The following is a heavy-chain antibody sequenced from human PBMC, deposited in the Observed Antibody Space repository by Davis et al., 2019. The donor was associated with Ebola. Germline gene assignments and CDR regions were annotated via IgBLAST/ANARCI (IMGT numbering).Heavy chain of an antibody. Sequence: SETLSLTCAVYGGSFSSYYWSWIRQPPGKGLEWIGYIYYSGSTNYNPSLKSRVTISVDTSKNQFSLKLSSVTAADTAVYYCARETLLVRSAFAIWGQGTMVTVSS. CDR3: ARETLLVRSAFAI. CDR2: IYYSGST. D-gene: IGHD2-21*01. CDR1: GGSFSSYY. V-gene: IGHV4-59*01. J-gene: IGHJ3*02.